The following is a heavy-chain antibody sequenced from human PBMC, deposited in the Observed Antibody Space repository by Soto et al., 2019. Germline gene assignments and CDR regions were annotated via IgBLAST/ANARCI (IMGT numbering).Heavy chain of an antibody. V-gene: IGHV3-15*07. D-gene: IGHD3-22*01. Sequence: EVPLVESGGGLVKPGGSLRLSCAASGVTFSNVWMNWVRQSPGKGLEWVGRIKSESDGGTTDYAAPVKGRFTVSRDDSQGTLYLQMNSLKTDDTAVYYCTTYYYDSSGKHFDFWGQGTLVTVSS. J-gene: IGHJ4*02. CDR2: IKSESDGGTT. CDR1: GVTFSNVW. CDR3: TTYYYDSSGKHFDF.